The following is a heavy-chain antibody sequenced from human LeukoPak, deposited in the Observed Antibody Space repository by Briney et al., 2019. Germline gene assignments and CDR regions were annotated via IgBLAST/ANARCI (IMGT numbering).Heavy chain of an antibody. CDR1: GFTFSSYA. CDR2: ISGSGGST. D-gene: IGHD4-23*01. CDR3: AKDFPLLLRWSPAFDI. V-gene: IGHV3-23*01. Sequence: GGSLRLSCAASGFTFSSYAMSWVRQAPGKGLEWVSGISGSGGSTHYADSVKGRFTISRDNSKNTLYVQMNGLRAEDTAVYYCAKDFPLLLRWSPAFDIWGQGTMVTVSS. J-gene: IGHJ3*02.